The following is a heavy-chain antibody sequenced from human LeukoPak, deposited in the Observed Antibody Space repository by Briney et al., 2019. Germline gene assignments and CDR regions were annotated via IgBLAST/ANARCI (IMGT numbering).Heavy chain of an antibody. D-gene: IGHD3-22*01. CDR3: ARGFDYYDSSGYLQW. Sequence: SETLSLTCTVSGGSISSYYWSWIRQPPGKGLEWIGYIYYSGSTNYNPSLKSRVTISVDTSKNQFSLKLSSVTAADTAVYYCARGFDYYDSSGYLQWWGQGTLVTVSS. CDR1: GGSISSYY. CDR2: IYYSGST. V-gene: IGHV4-59*01. J-gene: IGHJ4*02.